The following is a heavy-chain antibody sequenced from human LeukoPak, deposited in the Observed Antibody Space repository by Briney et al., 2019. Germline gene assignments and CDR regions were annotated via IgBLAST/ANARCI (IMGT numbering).Heavy chain of an antibody. CDR2: VYYSGST. CDR3: ASYYDSSGYYNY. J-gene: IGHJ4*02. CDR1: GGSISSSTYY. D-gene: IGHD3-22*01. V-gene: IGHV4-39*01. Sequence: PSETLSLTCTVSGGSISSSTYYWAWIRQPPGKGLEWIGTVYYSGSTYYNASLKSRVTISVDTSKNQFSLKLSSVTAADTAVYYCASYYDSSGYYNYWGQGTLVTVSS.